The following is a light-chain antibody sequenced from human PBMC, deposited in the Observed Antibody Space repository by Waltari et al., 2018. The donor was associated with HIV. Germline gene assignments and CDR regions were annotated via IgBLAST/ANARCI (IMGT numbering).Light chain of an antibody. CDR1: SSDVGGYNY. CDR2: EVS. J-gene: IGLJ2*01. Sequence: QSALTQPASVSGSPGQSITISCTGTSSDVGGYNYVSWYQPHPGKAPKLMIYEVSNRPSGASHRFSGSKSGNTASLTISGLQAEDEADYYCSSYTSSSTLVVFGGGTKLTVL. CDR3: SSYTSSSTLVV. V-gene: IGLV2-14*01.